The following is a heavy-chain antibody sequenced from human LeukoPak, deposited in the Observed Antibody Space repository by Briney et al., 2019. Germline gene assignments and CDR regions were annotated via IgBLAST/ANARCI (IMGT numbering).Heavy chain of an antibody. CDR2: FYASGTT. Sequence: PSETLSLTCTVSGGSISSYYWSWIRQPAEKGLEWIGRFYASGTTNYNPSLRSRVTMSVDTSKNQFSLKLSSVTAADTAVYYCARGSGYTYGYPFGYWGQGTLVTVSS. V-gene: IGHV4-4*07. CDR3: ARGSGYTYGYPFGY. J-gene: IGHJ4*02. D-gene: IGHD5-18*01. CDR1: GGSISSYY.